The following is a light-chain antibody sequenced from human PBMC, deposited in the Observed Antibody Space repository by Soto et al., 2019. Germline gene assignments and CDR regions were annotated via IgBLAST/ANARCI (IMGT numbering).Light chain of an antibody. CDR1: QSVSSSY. V-gene: IGKV3-20*01. J-gene: IGKJ1*01. Sequence: IVLAQSPGTLSLSPGEKATISCRARQSVSSSYLAWYQQKPGQAPRLLIYGASSRATGIPDRFSGSGSGTDFTLTISRLEPEDFAVYYCQQYGSSLTWTFGQGTKVDIK. CDR2: GAS. CDR3: QQYGSSLTWT.